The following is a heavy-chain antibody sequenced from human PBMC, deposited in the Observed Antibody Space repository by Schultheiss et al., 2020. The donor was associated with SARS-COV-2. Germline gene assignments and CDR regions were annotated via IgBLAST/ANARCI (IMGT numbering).Heavy chain of an antibody. D-gene: IGHD4-17*01. CDR3: ARALYGDTVTTSFDY. CDR1: GFPFNDYW. J-gene: IGHJ4*02. CDR2: VNEVGSIT. V-gene: IGHV3-74*01. Sequence: GGSLRLSCTVSGFPFNDYWMHWVRQTPGKGLVWVSRVNEVGSITDYADSVKGRFTITRDNAKNTLYLQMNGLRAEDTAVYYCARALYGDTVTTSFDYWGQGTLVTVSS.